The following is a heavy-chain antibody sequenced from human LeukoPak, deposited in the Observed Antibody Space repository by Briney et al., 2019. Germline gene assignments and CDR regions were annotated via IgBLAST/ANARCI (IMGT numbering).Heavy chain of an antibody. D-gene: IGHD3-22*01. CDR2: INPNSGGT. Sequence: ASVKVSCKASGYTFIGYYIHWVRQAPGQGLEWMGWINPNSGGTNYAQKFQGRVTMTGDTSISTAYMELSRLTSDDTAVYYCARDKGDYYDSSGYYRLGYYYQMDVWGKGTTVTVSS. CDR3: ARDKGDYYDSSGYYRLGYYYQMDV. J-gene: IGHJ6*03. V-gene: IGHV1-2*02. CDR1: GYTFIGYY.